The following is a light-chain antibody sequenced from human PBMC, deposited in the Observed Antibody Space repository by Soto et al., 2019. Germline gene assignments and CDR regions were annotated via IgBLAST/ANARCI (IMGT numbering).Light chain of an antibody. CDR2: GAS. Sequence: IVLTQSPAILALSPGDRATLSCRASQSVSSSYLAWYQHKPGQAPRLLIHGASSRVTGIPDRFSGSGSGTDFTLTITRLEPEDFAVYFCQQYGSSPPRYTFGQGTKLEI. V-gene: IGKV3-20*01. CDR3: QQYGSSPPRYT. CDR1: QSVSSSY. J-gene: IGKJ2*01.